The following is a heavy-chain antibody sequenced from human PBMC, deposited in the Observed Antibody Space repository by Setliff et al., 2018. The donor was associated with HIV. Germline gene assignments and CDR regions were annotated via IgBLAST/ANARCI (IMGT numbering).Heavy chain of an antibody. CDR2: INHRGST. J-gene: IGHJ5*02. D-gene: IGHD3-16*01. CDR3: ARAGIPPLGARRWFDP. CDR1: GGSFSDFS. V-gene: IGHV4-34*01. Sequence: SETLSLTCAVYGGSFSDFSWTWIRQPPGKGLEWIGEINHRGSTIYNPSLKSRVSISVDTSKRQFSLKLDSVTAADTAVYYCARAGIPPLGARRWFDPWGQGTLVTVSS.